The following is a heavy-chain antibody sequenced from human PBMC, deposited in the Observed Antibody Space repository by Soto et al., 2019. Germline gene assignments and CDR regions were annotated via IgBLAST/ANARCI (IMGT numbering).Heavy chain of an antibody. D-gene: IGHD2-21*01. Sequence: EVQLVESGGGLVQPGGSLRLSCAASTFSFSSYWMHWVRQAPAQGLVWVSRINTGGTTTTYADSVKGRFTTSRDNAANTLYLQMNSMRAEDTAVYYCASVPTGKFGVWNYWGQGTLVTVSS. CDR3: ASVPTGKFGVWNY. J-gene: IGHJ4*02. V-gene: IGHV3-74*01. CDR1: TFSFSSYW. CDR2: INTGGTTT.